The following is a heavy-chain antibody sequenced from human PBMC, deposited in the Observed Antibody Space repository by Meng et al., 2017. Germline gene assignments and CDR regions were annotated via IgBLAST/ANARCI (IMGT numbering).Heavy chain of an antibody. Sequence: GGSLRLSCAASGFTFSSYSMNWVRQAPGKGLEWVSSISSSSSYIYYADSVKGRFTISRDNAKNTLYLQMNSLRAEDTAVYYCARDHWGWFGDFNYWGQGTLVTVSS. CDR2: ISSSSSYI. CDR3: ARDHWGWFGDFNY. CDR1: GFTFSSYS. V-gene: IGHV3-21*01. D-gene: IGHD3-10*01. J-gene: IGHJ4*02.